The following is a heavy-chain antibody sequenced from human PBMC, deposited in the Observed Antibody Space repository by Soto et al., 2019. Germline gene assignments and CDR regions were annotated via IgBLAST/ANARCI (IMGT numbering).Heavy chain of an antibody. CDR1: GFTFSSYA. D-gene: IGHD4-4*01. Sequence: GGSLRLSCAASGFTFSSYAMSWVRQAPGKGLEWVSAISGSGGSTYYADSVKGRFTISRDNSKNTLYLQMNSLRAEDTAVYYCAKEPRGTYSKNLIWFDLWGQGTLVTVSS. J-gene: IGHJ5*02. CDR2: ISGSGGST. V-gene: IGHV3-23*01. CDR3: AKEPRGTYSKNLIWFDL.